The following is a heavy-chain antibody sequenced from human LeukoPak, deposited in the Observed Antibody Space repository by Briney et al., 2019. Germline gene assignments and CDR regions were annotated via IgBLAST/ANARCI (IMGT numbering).Heavy chain of an antibody. CDR2: INTNTGNP. Sequence: APVKVSCKASGYTFTSYAMNWVRQAPGQGLEWMGWINTNTGNPTYAQGFTGRFVFSLDTSVSTAYLQISSLKAEDTAVYYCARAGGYYDSSGPYYYCYYGMDVWGQGTAVTVSS. V-gene: IGHV7-4-1*02. CDR3: ARAGGYYDSSGPYYYCYYGMDV. D-gene: IGHD3-22*01. J-gene: IGHJ6*02. CDR1: GYTFTSYA.